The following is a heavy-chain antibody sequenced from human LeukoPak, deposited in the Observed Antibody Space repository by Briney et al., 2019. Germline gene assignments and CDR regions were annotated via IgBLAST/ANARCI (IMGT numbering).Heavy chain of an antibody. CDR3: ARALTTLTYEGY. D-gene: IGHD1-1*01. CDR1: GYTFTSYY. V-gene: IGHV1-46*01. CDR2: INPSGGST. J-gene: IGHJ4*02. Sequence: GASVKVSCKASGYTFTSYYMHWVRQAPGQGLEWMGIINPSGGSTSYAQKFQGRVTMTRDTSTSTVYMELNSLRAEDTAVYYCARALTTLTYEGYWGQGTLVTVSS.